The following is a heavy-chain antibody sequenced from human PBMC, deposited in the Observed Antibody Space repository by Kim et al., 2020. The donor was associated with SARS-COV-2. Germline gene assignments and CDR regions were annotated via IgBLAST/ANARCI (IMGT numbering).Heavy chain of an antibody. J-gene: IGHJ6*02. CDR2: IYYSGST. V-gene: IGHV4-39*01. Sequence: SETLSLTCTVSGGSISSSSYYWGWIRQPPGKGLEWIGSIYYSGSTYYNPSLKSRVTISVDTSKNQFSLKLRSVTAADTAVYYCARPELLWFGESRDYGMDVWGQATTVTVSS. CDR3: ARPELLWFGESRDYGMDV. D-gene: IGHD3-10*01. CDR1: GGSISSSSYY.